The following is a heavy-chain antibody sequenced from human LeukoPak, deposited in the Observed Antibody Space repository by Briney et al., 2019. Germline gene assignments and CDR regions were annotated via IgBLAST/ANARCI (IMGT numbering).Heavy chain of an antibody. J-gene: IGHJ4*02. Sequence: GGSLRLSCAASGFTFSDYYIDWVRQAPGKGLEWVGRSRNKANSYTTEYAASVKGRFIISRDDSKNSVYLQMNSLRAEDTAVYYCVRDNPRCCGVVPANIDDYWGQGTLVTVSS. D-gene: IGHD2-15*01. CDR3: VRDNPRCCGVVPANIDDY. V-gene: IGHV3-72*01. CDR2: SRNKANSYTT. CDR1: GFTFSDYY.